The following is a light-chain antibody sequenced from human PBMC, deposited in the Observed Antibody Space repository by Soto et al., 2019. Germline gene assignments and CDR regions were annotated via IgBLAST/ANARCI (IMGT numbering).Light chain of an antibody. CDR2: GAS. Sequence: ERVMTQSPVTLSVSLLEIGRLSFMASQSVSNNLAWYQQKPGQAPRIIIFGASGRATGIPDRFSGSGSGTDFTLTISRLEPEDFAVYYCQQYGSLSWTFGQGTKVDIK. V-gene: IGKV3-20*01. CDR1: QSVSNN. J-gene: IGKJ1*01. CDR3: QQYGSLSWT.